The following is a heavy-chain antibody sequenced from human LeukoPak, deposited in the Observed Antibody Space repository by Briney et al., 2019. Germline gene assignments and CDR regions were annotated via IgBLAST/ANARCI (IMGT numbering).Heavy chain of an antibody. CDR1: GYTFTSNY. V-gene: IGHV1-46*01. D-gene: IGHD6-19*01. J-gene: IGHJ4*02. CDR3: AKGLQIAVAGTSLDY. CDR2: ISPSGGST. Sequence: ASVKVSCKAFGYTFTSNYMHWVRQAPGQGPEWMGVISPSGGSTTYAQKFQGRVTLTRDMSTSTDYLELSSLRAEDTAVYYCAKGLQIAVAGTSLDYWGQGTLVTVSS.